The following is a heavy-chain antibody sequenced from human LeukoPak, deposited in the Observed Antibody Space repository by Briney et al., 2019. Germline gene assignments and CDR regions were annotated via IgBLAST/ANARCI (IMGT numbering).Heavy chain of an antibody. CDR3: ARESATDYYYYGMDV. V-gene: IGHV3-53*01. Sequence: PGGSLRLSCAASGFTFSSNYMSWVRQAPGKGLEWVSVIYSGGSTYYADSVKGRFTISRDNSKNTLYLQMNSLRAEDTAVYYCARESATDYYYYGMDVWGQGTTVTVS. CDR1: GFTFSSNY. J-gene: IGHJ6*02. CDR2: IYSGGST.